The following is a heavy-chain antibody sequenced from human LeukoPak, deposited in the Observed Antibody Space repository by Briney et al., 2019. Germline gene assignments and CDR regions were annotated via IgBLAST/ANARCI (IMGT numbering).Heavy chain of an antibody. CDR1: GFTFSNER. CDR3: AKSDPPLPY. CDR2: IDSDGSSA. J-gene: IGHJ4*02. V-gene: IGHV3-74*03. Sequence: GGSLSLACAASGFTFSNERMHWVRQPPGEGIFWVSYIDSDGSSATYADSVKGRFIISRDNARSTVYLHMNSLRAEDTGVYFCAKSDPPLPYWGQGTQVTVSS.